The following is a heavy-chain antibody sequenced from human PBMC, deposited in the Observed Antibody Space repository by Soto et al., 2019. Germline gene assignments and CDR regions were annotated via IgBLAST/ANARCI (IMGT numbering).Heavy chain of an antibody. D-gene: IGHD5-12*01. CDR1: GFTFSSYS. V-gene: IGHV3-21*01. Sequence: EVQLVESGGGLVKPGGSLRLSCAASGFTFSSYSMNWVRQAPGKVLEWVSSISSSSSYIYYADSVKGRFTISRDNAKNSLYLQMNSLRAEDTAVYYCARRGYSGYGWHYYFDYWGQGTMVTVSS. J-gene: IGHJ4*02. CDR2: ISSSSSYI. CDR3: ARRGYSGYGWHYYFDY.